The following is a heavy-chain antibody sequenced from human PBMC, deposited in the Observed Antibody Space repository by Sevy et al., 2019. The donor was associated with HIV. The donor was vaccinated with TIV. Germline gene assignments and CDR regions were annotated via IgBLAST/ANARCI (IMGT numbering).Heavy chain of an antibody. D-gene: IGHD6-13*01. Sequence: GGSLRLSCAASGFTFSGSAMQWVRQASGKGLEWVGRIRSKGNSYAKAYAASVKGRFTISRDDSKNTVYLKMNSLKTEDTAVYYCTRGGARDSSSWYDYFDYWGQGTLVTVSS. CDR2: IRSKGNSYAK. V-gene: IGHV3-73*01. CDR1: GFTFSGSA. CDR3: TRGGARDSSSWYDYFDY. J-gene: IGHJ4*02.